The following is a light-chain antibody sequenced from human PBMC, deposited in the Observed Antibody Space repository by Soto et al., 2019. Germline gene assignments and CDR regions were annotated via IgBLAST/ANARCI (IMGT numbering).Light chain of an antibody. V-gene: IGKV3-11*01. CDR1: QFVSSN. Sequence: EIVMTQSPVTLSVSPGERATLSCRASQFVSSNLAWYQQKPGQAPRLLIYDTFNRATGIPARFNGSGSGTDFTLTISSLEPQDFAVYYCQQRSNWPPGYTFGQGTKVDIK. J-gene: IGKJ2*01. CDR2: DTF. CDR3: QQRSNWPPGYT.